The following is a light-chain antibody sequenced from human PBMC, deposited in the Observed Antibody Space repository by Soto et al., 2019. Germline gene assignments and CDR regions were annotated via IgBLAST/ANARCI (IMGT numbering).Light chain of an antibody. V-gene: IGKV3-15*01. CDR1: QSISDT. CDR3: QQYNNWPWT. J-gene: IGKJ1*01. CDR2: GAS. Sequence: EIVMTQSPATLSVSPGGRATLSCRASQSISDTLAWYQQKPGQAPRLLIHGASTRATGFPARLSGSGSGTDFTLTISSLQSEDFAVYYCQQYNNWPWTFGQGTKVEIK.